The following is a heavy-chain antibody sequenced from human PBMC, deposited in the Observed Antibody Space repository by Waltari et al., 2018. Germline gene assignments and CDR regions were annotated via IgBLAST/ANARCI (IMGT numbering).Heavy chain of an antibody. CDR2: ISSSSSNI. V-gene: IGHV3-48*04. CDR1: GFTFSSYS. Sequence: EVQLVESGGGLVQPGGSLRLSCAASGFTFSSYSMNWVRQAPGKGLEWVLYISSSSSNIYYADSVKGRFTISGDNAKNSLYLQMNSLRAEDTAVYYCARGGGTTGPACDYWGQGTLVTVSS. D-gene: IGHD1-7*01. CDR3: ARGGGTTGPACDY. J-gene: IGHJ4*02.